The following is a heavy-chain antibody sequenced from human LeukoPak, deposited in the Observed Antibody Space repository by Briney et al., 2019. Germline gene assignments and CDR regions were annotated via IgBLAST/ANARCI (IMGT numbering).Heavy chain of an antibody. CDR2: ISWDGGST. CDR1: GFTCDDYT. V-gene: IGHV3-43*01. Sequence: AGGSLRLSCAASGFTCDDYTMHWVRQAPGKGLEWVSLISWDGGSTYYADSVKGRFTISRDNSKNSLYLQMNSLRTEDTALYYCAKDSLRRPYGSGSYYNVYATPFDYWGQGTLVTVSS. J-gene: IGHJ4*02. D-gene: IGHD3-10*01. CDR3: AKDSLRRPYGSGSYYNVYATPFDY.